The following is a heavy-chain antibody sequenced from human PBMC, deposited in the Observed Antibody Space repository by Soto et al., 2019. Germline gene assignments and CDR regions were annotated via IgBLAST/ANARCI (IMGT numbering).Heavy chain of an antibody. CDR2: IYYSGST. CDR1: GGSIRSYY. D-gene: IGHD3-22*01. CDR3: ARSSYDSSGYYYIPFDN. Sequence: PSATLSLTCPVSGGSIRSYYWSWIRQPPGKGLEWIGYIYYSGSTNYNPSLKSRVTISVDTYKKQFSLKLSSVTAADTAVYYCARSSYDSSGYYYIPFDNWGQGTLVTV. V-gene: IGHV4-59*01. J-gene: IGHJ4*02.